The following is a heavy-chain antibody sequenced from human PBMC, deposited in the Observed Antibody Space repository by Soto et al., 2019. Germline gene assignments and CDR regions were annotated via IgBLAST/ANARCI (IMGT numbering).Heavy chain of an antibody. J-gene: IGHJ5*02. Sequence: KVSCKASGGTFSSYAISWVRQAPGQGLEWMGGIIPIFGTANYAQKFQGRVTITADESTSTAYMELSSLRSEDTAVYYCARELAYSSSWSNWFDPWGQGTLVTVSS. CDR2: IIPIFGTA. D-gene: IGHD6-13*01. CDR3: ARELAYSSSWSNWFDP. CDR1: GGTFSSYA. V-gene: IGHV1-69*01.